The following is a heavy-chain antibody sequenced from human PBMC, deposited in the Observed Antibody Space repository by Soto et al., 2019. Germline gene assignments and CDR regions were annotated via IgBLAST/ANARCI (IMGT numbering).Heavy chain of an antibody. Sequence: SETLSLTCAVYGGSLSGYYWSWIRQTPGKGLEWIGRIYTSGSTNYNPSLKSRVTMSVDTSKNQFSLKLSSVTAADTAVYYCARDGAASGLRYYYYYVMDVCGQGTTVTVSS. CDR2: IYTSGST. D-gene: IGHD6-13*01. CDR1: GGSLSGYY. J-gene: IGHJ6*02. CDR3: ARDGAASGLRYYYYYVMDV. V-gene: IGHV4-59*10.